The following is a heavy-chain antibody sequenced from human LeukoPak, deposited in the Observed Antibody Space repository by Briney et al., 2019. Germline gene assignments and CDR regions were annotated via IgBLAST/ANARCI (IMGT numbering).Heavy chain of an antibody. D-gene: IGHD2-15*01. CDR1: GGSFSGYY. J-gene: IGHJ4*02. CDR2: IDHSGST. CDR3: ARNSCPSGSCYESRGYFDY. V-gene: IGHV4-34*01. Sequence: SETLSLTCAVYGGSFSGYYWSWIRQPPGKGLEWIGEIDHSGSTKYNPSLKSRVTISVDTSKNQFSLKLSSVTAADTAVYYCARNSCPSGSCYESRGYFDYWGQGTLVTVSS.